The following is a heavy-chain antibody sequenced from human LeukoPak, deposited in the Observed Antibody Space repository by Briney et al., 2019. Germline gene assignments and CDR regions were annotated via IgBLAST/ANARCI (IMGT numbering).Heavy chain of an antibody. Sequence: SETLSLTCTVSGVSISSYYWSWIRQPPGKGLEWIGYIYYSGSTNYNPSLKSRVTISVDTSKNQFSLKLSSVTAADTAVYYCARDRHGGAWGAFDIWGQGTMVTVSS. V-gene: IGHV4-59*01. D-gene: IGHD2-21*02. CDR2: IYYSGST. CDR1: GVSISSYY. J-gene: IGHJ3*02. CDR3: ARDRHGGAWGAFDI.